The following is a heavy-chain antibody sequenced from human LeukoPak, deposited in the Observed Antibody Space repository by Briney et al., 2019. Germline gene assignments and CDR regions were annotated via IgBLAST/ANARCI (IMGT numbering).Heavy chain of an antibody. CDR1: GFTFSSYE. CDR3: ARVGVLSSSWLLY. CDR2: ISSGAATI. J-gene: IGHJ4*02. D-gene: IGHD6-13*01. Sequence: GGSLRLSCAASGFTFSSYEMNWVRQAPGKGLEWVSSISSGAATIYYADSVKGRFTISRDNAKNSLYLQMNSLRAADTAVYYCARVGVLSSSWLLYWGQGTPVTVSS. V-gene: IGHV3-48*03.